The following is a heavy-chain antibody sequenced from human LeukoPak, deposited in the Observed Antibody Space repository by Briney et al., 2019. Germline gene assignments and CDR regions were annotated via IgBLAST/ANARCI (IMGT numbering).Heavy chain of an antibody. Sequence: PSETLSLTCTVSGGSISSSSYYWGWIRQPPGKGLEWIGSIYYSGSTYYNPSLKSRVTISVDTSKNQFSLKLSSVTAADTAVYYCARGGHYYDSSGYVDYWGQGTLVTVSS. V-gene: IGHV4-39*01. CDR3: ARGGHYYDSSGYVDY. J-gene: IGHJ4*02. CDR1: GGSISSSSYY. D-gene: IGHD3-22*01. CDR2: IYYSGST.